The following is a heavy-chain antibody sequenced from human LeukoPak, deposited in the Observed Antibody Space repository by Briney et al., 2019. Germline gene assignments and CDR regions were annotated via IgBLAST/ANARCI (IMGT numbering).Heavy chain of an antibody. V-gene: IGHV3-21*01. J-gene: IGHJ3*02. Sequence: GGSLRLSCAASGFSFSGYSMNWVRQAPGKGLEWVSSISSSSSYIYYADSVKGRFTISRDNAKNSLYLQMNSLRAEDTAVYYCARGDISSRAFDIWGQGTMVTVSS. CDR1: GFSFSGYS. D-gene: IGHD3-3*02. CDR3: ARGDISSRAFDI. CDR2: ISSSSSYI.